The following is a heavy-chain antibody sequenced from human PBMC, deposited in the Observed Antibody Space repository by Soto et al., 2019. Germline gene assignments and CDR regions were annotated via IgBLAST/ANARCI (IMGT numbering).Heavy chain of an antibody. CDR2: ISGSGGST. Sequence: GGSLRLSCAASGFTFSSYAMSWVRQAPGKGLEWVSAISGSGGSTYYADSVKGRFTISRDNSKNTLYLQMNSLRAEDTAVYYCAAHYDFWSDAPATYDAFDIWGQGTMVTVSS. J-gene: IGHJ3*02. CDR3: AAHYDFWSDAPATYDAFDI. CDR1: GFTFSSYA. V-gene: IGHV3-23*01. D-gene: IGHD3-3*01.